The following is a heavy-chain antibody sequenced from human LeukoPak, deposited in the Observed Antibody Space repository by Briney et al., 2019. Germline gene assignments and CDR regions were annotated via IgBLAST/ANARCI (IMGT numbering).Heavy chain of an antibody. Sequence: PGGSLRLSCAASGLTFSSYAMSWVRQAPGKGLEWVSGISGSGGTTKYADSVKGRFTISRDNSKNTLYLQMNSLRAEDTAVYYCVRGNSSSPLYYMDVWGKGTTVTVSS. CDR2: ISGSGGTT. V-gene: IGHV3-23*01. D-gene: IGHD3-16*01. CDR3: VRGNSSSPLYYMDV. J-gene: IGHJ6*03. CDR1: GLTFSSYA.